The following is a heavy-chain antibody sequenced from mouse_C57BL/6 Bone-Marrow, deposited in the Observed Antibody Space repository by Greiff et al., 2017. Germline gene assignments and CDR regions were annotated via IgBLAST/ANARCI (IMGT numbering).Heavy chain of an antibody. CDR2: IYPRSGNT. J-gene: IGHJ2*01. CDR1: GYTFTSYG. V-gene: IGHV1-81*01. D-gene: IGHD4-1*01. Sequence: QVQLQQSGAELARPGASVKLSCKASGYTFTSYGISWVKQRTGQGLEWIGEIYPRSGNTYSNEKFKGKATLTADKSSSTAYMELRSLTSEDSAVYFCASGNWDQRDYWGQGTTLTVSS. CDR3: ASGNWDQRDY.